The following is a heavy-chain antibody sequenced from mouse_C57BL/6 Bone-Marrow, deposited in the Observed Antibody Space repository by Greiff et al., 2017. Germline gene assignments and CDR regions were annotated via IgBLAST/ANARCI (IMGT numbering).Heavy chain of an antibody. CDR2: IDPETGGT. Sequence: QVQLQQSGAELVRPGASVTLSCKASGYTFTDYEMHWVKQTPVHGLEWIGAIDPETGGTAYNQKFKGKAILTADTSSSPAYMELRSLTSEDSAVYYCTREGYYLFAYWGQGTLVTVSA. CDR3: TREGYYLFAY. V-gene: IGHV1-15*01. D-gene: IGHD2-3*01. CDR1: GYTFTDYE. J-gene: IGHJ3*01.